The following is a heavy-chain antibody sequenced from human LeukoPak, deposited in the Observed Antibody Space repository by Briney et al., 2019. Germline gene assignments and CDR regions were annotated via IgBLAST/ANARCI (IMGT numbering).Heavy chain of an antibody. D-gene: IGHD3-10*01. CDR1: GFIFGNHA. J-gene: IGHJ4*02. CDR2: ISGSGGST. Sequence: GGSLRLSCAASGFIFGNHAMSWVRQAPGKGQEWVSAISGSGGSTYYADSVKGRFTISRDNSKNTLYLQMNSLRAEDTAVYYCAKSPTYYYGSGPYYFDYWGQGTLVTVSS. CDR3: AKSPTYYYGSGPYYFDY. V-gene: IGHV3-23*01.